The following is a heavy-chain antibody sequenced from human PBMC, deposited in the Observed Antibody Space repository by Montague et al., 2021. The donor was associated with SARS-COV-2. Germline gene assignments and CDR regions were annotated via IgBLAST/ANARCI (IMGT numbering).Heavy chain of an antibody. CDR2: ISYDGCNK. V-gene: IGHV3-30-3*01. J-gene: IGHJ6*02. CDR3: ARVLGGYYGMDV. Sequence: SLRLSCAASGFTFSSYAMHWVRQAPGKGLEWVAVISYDGCNKYYADSVKGRFTISRDNSKNTLYLQMNSLRAEDTAVYYCARVLGGYYGMDVWGQGTTATVSS. D-gene: IGHD2/OR15-2a*01. CDR1: GFTFSSYA.